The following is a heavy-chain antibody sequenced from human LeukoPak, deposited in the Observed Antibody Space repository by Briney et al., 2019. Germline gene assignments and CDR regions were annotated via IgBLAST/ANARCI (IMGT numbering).Heavy chain of an antibody. V-gene: IGHV4-59*02. CDR1: GGSVSNYY. Sequence: SETLSLTRTVSGGSVSNYYWSWIRQPPGKGLEWIGYIFYSGSTSYNPSLKSRVTISSDTSKNQFSLKLSSVTAADTAVYYCAGGRDSGSYYNPLGYWGQGTLVTVSS. CDR2: IFYSGST. CDR3: AGGRDSGSYYNPLGY. J-gene: IGHJ4*02. D-gene: IGHD3-10*01.